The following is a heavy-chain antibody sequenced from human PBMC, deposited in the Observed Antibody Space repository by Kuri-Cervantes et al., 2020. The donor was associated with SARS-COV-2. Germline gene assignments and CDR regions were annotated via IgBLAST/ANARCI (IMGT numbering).Heavy chain of an antibody. CDR1: GGSFSGYY. Sequence: GSLRLSCAVYGGSFSGYYWSWIRQPPGKGLEWIGEINHSGSTNYNPSLKSRVTISVDTSKNQFSLKLSSVTAADTAVYYCARGRSQYYGFWSGKRWFDPWGQGTLVTVSS. V-gene: IGHV4-34*01. D-gene: IGHD3-3*01. J-gene: IGHJ5*02. CDR2: INHSGST. CDR3: ARGRSQYYGFWSGKRWFDP.